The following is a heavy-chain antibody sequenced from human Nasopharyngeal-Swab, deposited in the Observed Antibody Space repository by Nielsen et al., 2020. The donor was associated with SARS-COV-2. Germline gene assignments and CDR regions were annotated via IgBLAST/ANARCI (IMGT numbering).Heavy chain of an antibody. Sequence: WIRQPPGKGLEYVSAISSNGGSTYYADSVKGRFTISRDNSKNTLYLQMNSLRAEDTAVYYCAKDYRVVAAAGTDYYYYMDVWGKGTTVTVSS. V-gene: IGHV3-64*04. J-gene: IGHJ6*03. CDR3: AKDYRVVAAAGTDYYYYMDV. CDR2: ISSNGGST. D-gene: IGHD6-13*01.